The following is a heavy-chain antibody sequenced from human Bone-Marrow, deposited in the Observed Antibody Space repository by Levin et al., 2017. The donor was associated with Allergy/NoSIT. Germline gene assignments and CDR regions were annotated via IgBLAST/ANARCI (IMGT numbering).Heavy chain of an antibody. V-gene: IGHV4-34*01. D-gene: IGHD3-9*01. CDR2: INHSGST. CDR3: ARGGAGILTGYYIPYYYYYMDV. CDR1: GGSFSGYY. Sequence: SETLSLTCAVYGGSFSGYYWSWIRQPPGKGLEWIGEINHSGSTNYNPSLKSRVTISVDTSKNQFSLKLSSVTAADTAVYYCARGGAGILTGYYIPYYYYYMDVWGKGTTVTVSS. J-gene: IGHJ6*03.